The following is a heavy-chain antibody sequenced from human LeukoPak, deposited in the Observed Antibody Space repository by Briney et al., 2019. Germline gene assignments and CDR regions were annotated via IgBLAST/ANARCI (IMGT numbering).Heavy chain of an antibody. CDR2: INQDGSQK. CDR3: TRKLVVD. D-gene: IGHD3-22*01. Sequence: GGSLRLSCTASGFTFSSYWMSWVRQAPGKGLEWVADINQDGSQKYYVDSVKGRFTISRDNAKNSLYLQMNSLRAEDTAVYYCTRKLVVDWGQGTLVTVSS. J-gene: IGHJ4*02. CDR1: GFTFSSYW. V-gene: IGHV3-7*01.